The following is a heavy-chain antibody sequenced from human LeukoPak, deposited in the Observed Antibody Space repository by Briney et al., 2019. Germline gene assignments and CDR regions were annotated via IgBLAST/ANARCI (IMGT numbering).Heavy chain of an antibody. CDR2: ISAYNGNT. CDR3: ARDRTVSSSWYYYYGMDV. J-gene: IGHJ6*02. D-gene: IGHD6-13*01. V-gene: IGHV1-18*01. Sequence: GASVKVSCKASGYTFTSYGISWVRQAPGQGLEWMGWISAYNGNTNYAQKLQGRVTMTTDTSTSTAYMELRSLRSDDTAVYYCARDRTVSSSWYYYYGMDVWGQGTTVTVSS. CDR1: GYTFTSYG.